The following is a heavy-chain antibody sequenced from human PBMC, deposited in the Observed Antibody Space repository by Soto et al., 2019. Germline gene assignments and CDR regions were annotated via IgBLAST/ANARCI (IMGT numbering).Heavy chain of an antibody. J-gene: IGHJ4*02. D-gene: IGHD6-13*01. V-gene: IGHV3-48*02. Sequence: EVHLVESGGGLVQPGGSLRLSCAASGFTFSSYSLNWVRQAPGKGLAWVSYITSSGTTVAYADSVRGRFTISRDNAKNSLYLQMNSLIHADTAVYSCATGSSNWAYYFDFWGQGTLVTVSS. CDR3: ATGSSNWAYYFDF. CDR2: ITSSGTTV. CDR1: GFTFSSYS.